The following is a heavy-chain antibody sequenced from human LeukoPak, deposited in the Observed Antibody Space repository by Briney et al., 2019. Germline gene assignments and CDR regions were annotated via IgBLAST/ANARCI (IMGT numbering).Heavy chain of an antibody. J-gene: IGHJ3*02. D-gene: IGHD6-13*01. Sequence: ASVKVSCKASGGTFSSYAISWVRQAPGQGLEWMGRINPNSGGTNYAQKFQGRVTMTRDTSISTAYMELSRLRSDDTAVYYCATLAAAGTLDAFDIWGQGTMVTVSS. V-gene: IGHV1-2*06. CDR2: INPNSGGT. CDR3: ATLAAAGTLDAFDI. CDR1: GGTFSSYA.